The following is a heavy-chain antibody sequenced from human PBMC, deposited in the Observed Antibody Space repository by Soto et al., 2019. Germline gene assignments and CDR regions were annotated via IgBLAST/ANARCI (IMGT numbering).Heavy chain of an antibody. J-gene: IGHJ4*02. V-gene: IGHV3-30*18. Sequence: QVQLVESGGGVVQPGRSLRLSCAASGFTFSSNGMHWVRQAPGKGLEWVAVMSNDGSHTSYADSAKGRFTISRDNSKNTLYLQMNSLRAEDSGIYYCTKDCSSSSNCYIIDYWGQGALVTVSS. CDR3: TKDCSSSSNCYIIDY. CDR2: MSNDGSHT. CDR1: GFTFSSNG. D-gene: IGHD2-15*01.